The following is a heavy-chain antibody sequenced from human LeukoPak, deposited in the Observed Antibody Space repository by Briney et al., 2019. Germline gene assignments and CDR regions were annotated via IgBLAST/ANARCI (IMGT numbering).Heavy chain of an antibody. J-gene: IGHJ3*02. CDR3: ARDQSKGIHDAFDI. CDR1: GFTVSSYY. D-gene: IGHD6-13*01. CDR2: IYSGGST. Sequence: PGGSLRLPCAVSGFTVSSYYMNWVRQAPGKGLEWVSVIYSGGSTYYADSVKGRFTISRDNSKNTLFLQMNSLRAEDTAVYYCARDQSKGIHDAFDIWGQGTMVTVSS. V-gene: IGHV3-66*02.